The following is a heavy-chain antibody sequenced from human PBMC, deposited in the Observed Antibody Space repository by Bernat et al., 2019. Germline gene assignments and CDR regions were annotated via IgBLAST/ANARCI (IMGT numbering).Heavy chain of an antibody. V-gene: IGHV3-23*04. CDR2: ISGSGGST. CDR3: AKDFYCSSTSCYVGAFDI. J-gene: IGHJ3*02. Sequence: EVQLVESGGGLAQPGGSLRLSCAASGFTFSSYAMSWVRQAPGKGLEWVSAISGSGGSTYYADSVKGRFTISRDNSKNTLYLQMNSLRAEDTAVYYCAKDFYCSSTSCYVGAFDIWGQGTMVTVSS. D-gene: IGHD2-2*01. CDR1: GFTFSSYA.